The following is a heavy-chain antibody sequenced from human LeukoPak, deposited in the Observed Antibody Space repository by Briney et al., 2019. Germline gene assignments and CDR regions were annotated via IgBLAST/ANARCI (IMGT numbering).Heavy chain of an antibody. CDR3: ATETRPNDY. V-gene: IGHV3-23*01. CDR2: ISGSGGST. CDR1: GFTFSSYA. Sequence: QAGGSLRLSCAASGFTFSSYAMSWVRQAPGKGLEWVSAISGSGGSTYYADSVRGRFIISRDNSKNTMYLHMNNVGVQDTALYYCATETRPNDYWGQGTMVTVSS. D-gene: IGHD1-14*01. J-gene: IGHJ4*02.